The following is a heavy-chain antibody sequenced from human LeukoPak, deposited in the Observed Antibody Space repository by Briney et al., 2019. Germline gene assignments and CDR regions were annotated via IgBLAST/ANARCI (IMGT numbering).Heavy chain of an antibody. D-gene: IGHD2-2*01. CDR1: GYTFTGYY. CDR2: INPNSGGT. J-gene: IGHJ5*02. V-gene: IGHV1-2*02. CDR3: ARDPFRLEYCSSTSCYCNWFDP. Sequence: EASVKVSCKASGYTFTGYYMHWVRQAPGQGLEWMGWINPNSGGTNYAQKFQGRVTMTRDTSISTAYMELSRLRSDDTAVYYCARDPFRLEYCSSTSCYCNWFDPWGQGTLVTVSS.